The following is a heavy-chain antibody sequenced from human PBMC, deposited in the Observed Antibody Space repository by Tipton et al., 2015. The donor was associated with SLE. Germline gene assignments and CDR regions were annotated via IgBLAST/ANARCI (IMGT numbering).Heavy chain of an antibody. V-gene: IGHV3-7*02. D-gene: IGHD5-12*01. CDR2: IKEDGSEK. CDR3: ANTHRDYDPATYLYY. J-gene: IGHJ4*02. CDR1: GYTFTSHP. Sequence: QLVQSGSELKKPGASVKVSCKASGYTFTSHPLHWVRQAPGQGLEWMASIKEDGSEKTYVDSVKGRFTISRDNGENIMSLQMNNLRAEDTAVYYCANTHRDYDPATYLYYWGQGTLVTVSS.